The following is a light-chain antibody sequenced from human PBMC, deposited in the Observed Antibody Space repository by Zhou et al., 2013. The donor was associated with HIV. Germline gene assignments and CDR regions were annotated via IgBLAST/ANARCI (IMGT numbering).Light chain of an antibody. CDR1: QNIGTF. CDR3: QQSYTTWT. Sequence: DIQMTQSPSSLSASVGDRVTITCRAGQNIGTFLNWYQHKPGQAPQLLIFSSSTLRTGVPSRFSGSGSGTDFTLTISSLQPEDFATYYCQQSYTTWTFGQGTKVEIK. V-gene: IGKV1-39*01. J-gene: IGKJ1*01. CDR2: SSS.